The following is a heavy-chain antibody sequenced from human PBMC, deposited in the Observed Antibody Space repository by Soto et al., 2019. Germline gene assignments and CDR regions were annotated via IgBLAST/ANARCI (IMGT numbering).Heavy chain of an antibody. CDR2: MYYIGHP. J-gene: IGHJ4*02. CDR3: ARPQPVAGTPFDF. V-gene: IGHV4-59*01. CDR1: GGSISSYY. D-gene: IGHD6-19*01. Sequence: QVQLQESGPGLVKPSETLSLTCSVSGGSISSYYWSWIRQPPGKGLEWIGYMYYIGHPNYNPSLKTRVTISVDTSKNLLSLKMSSVTAADTAGYYCARPQPVAGTPFDFLGQGSLVTVSS.